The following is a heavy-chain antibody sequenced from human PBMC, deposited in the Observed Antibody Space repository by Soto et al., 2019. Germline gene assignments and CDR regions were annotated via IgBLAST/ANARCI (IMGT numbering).Heavy chain of an antibody. CDR1: GFTFTTSW. Sequence: GGSLRLSCAASGFTFTTSWMSWVRHSPVKGLEWVAYIKPGGRDKSYVDSVKGRFIIFRDNAKNSLYLEMNSLRDEDTAVYYCTRGPFWGQGTLVTVSS. V-gene: IGHV3-7*03. CDR3: TRGPF. J-gene: IGHJ4*02. CDR2: IKPGGRDK.